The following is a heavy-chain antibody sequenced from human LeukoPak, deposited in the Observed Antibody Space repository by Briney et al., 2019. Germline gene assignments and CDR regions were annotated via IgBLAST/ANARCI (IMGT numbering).Heavy chain of an antibody. J-gene: IGHJ6*03. CDR1: GGSISSGSYY. CDR2: IYTSGST. CDR3: ARVRGNYDFWSGYPGDYYYMDV. V-gene: IGHV4-61*02. Sequence: PSETLSLTCTVSGGSISSGSYYWSWIRQPAGKGLEWIGRIYTSGSTNCNPSLKSQVTISVDTSKNQFSLKLSSVTAADTAVYYCARVRGNYDFWSGYPGDYYYMDVWGKGTTVTVSS. D-gene: IGHD3-3*01.